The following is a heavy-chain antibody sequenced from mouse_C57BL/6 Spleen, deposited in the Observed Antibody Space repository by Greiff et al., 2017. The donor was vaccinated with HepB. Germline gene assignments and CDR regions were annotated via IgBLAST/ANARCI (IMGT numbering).Heavy chain of an antibody. CDR1: GFTFSSYA. V-gene: IGHV5-4*01. D-gene: IGHD2-4*01. CDR3: ARVDDYDGRDY. CDR2: ISDGGSYT. J-gene: IGHJ2*01. Sequence: EVQVVESGGGLVKPGGSLKLSCAASGFTFSSYAMSWVRQTPEKRLEWVATISDGGSYTYYPDNVKGRFTISRDNAKNNLYLQMSHLKSEDTAMYYCARVDDYDGRDYWGQGTTLTVSS.